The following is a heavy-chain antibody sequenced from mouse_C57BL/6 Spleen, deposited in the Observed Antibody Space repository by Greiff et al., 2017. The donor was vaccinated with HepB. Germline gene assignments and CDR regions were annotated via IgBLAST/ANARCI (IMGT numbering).Heavy chain of an antibody. D-gene: IGHD1-1*02. J-gene: IGHJ3*01. CDR1: GFSLTSYG. CDR2: IWGVGST. V-gene: IGHV2-6*01. CDR3: ARVGSPFAY. Sequence: QVQLKESGPGLVAPSQSLSITCTVSGFSLTSYGVDWVRQSPGKGLEWLGVIWGVGSTNYNSALKSRLSISKDNSKSQVFLKMNRLQTDDTAMYYCARVGSPFAYWGQGTLVTVSA.